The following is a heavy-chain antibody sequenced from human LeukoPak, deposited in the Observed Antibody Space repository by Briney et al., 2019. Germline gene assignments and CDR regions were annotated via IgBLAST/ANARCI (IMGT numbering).Heavy chain of an antibody. V-gene: IGHV4-59*08. CDR3: ARCITMVRGGQYYFDY. CDR1: GGSISSYY. D-gene: IGHD3-10*01. J-gene: IGHJ4*02. CDR2: IYYSGST. Sequence: SETLSLTCTVSGGSISSYYWSWIRQPPGKGLEWIGYIYYSGSTYYNPSLKSRVTISVDTSKNQFSLKLSSVTAADTAVYYCARCITMVRGGQYYFDYWGQGTLVTVSS.